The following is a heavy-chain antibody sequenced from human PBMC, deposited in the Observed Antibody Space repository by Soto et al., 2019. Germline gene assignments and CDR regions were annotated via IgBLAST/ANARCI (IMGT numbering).Heavy chain of an antibody. V-gene: IGHV4-34*01. CDR1: GGSFSGYY. CDR3: ARAEPYDFWSGSDYYYGMDV. CDR2: IHHSGST. J-gene: IGHJ6*02. D-gene: IGHD3-3*01. Sequence: NPSETLSLTCVVYGGSFSGYYWSWIRQPPGKGLEWIGEIHHSGSTNYNPSLKSRVTISVDTSKNQFSLKLSSVTAADTAVYYCARAEPYDFWSGSDYYYGMDVWGQGTTVTVSS.